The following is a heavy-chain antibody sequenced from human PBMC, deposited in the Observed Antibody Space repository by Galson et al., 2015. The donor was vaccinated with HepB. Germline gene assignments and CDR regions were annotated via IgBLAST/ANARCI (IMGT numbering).Heavy chain of an antibody. CDR1: GFTFSSYA. D-gene: IGHD3-3*01. Sequence: SLRLSCAASGFTFSSYAMHWVRQAPGKGLEWVAVISYDGSNKYYADSVKGRFTISRDNSKNTLYLQMNSLRAEDTAVYYCARGLAQNSKQYYDFWSGYSNRVPAFDIWGQGTMVTVSS. CDR2: ISYDGSNK. CDR3: ARGLAQNSKQYYDFWSGYSNRVPAFDI. V-gene: IGHV3-30-3*01. J-gene: IGHJ3*02.